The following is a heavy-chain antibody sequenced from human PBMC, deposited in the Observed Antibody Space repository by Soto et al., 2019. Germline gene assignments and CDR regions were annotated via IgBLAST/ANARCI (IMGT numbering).Heavy chain of an antibody. CDR2: INHSGST. D-gene: IGHD6-13*01. CDR3: ARLAAAGTDWFDP. V-gene: IGHV4-34*01. CDR1: GGSFSGYY. Sequence: QVQLQQWGAGLLKPSETLSLTCAVYGGSFSGYYWSWIRQPPGKGLEWIGEINHSGSTNYNPSLKSRGTISADTSKNQFSLKLTSVTAADTAVYYCARLAAAGTDWFDPWGQGTLVTVSS. J-gene: IGHJ5*02.